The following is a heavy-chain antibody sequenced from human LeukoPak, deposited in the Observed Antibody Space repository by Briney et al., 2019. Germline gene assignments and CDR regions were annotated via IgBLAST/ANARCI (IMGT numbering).Heavy chain of an antibody. Sequence: GGSLRLSCAASGFTVSSNYMSWVRQAPGKGLEWASVIYSGGSTYYADSVKGRFTISRDNSKNTLYLQMNSLRAEDTAVYYCASLWYYYDSSGYYSPDYWGQGTLVTVSS. D-gene: IGHD3-22*01. CDR1: GFTVSSNY. J-gene: IGHJ4*02. CDR3: ASLWYYYDSSGYYSPDY. CDR2: IYSGGST. V-gene: IGHV3-66*02.